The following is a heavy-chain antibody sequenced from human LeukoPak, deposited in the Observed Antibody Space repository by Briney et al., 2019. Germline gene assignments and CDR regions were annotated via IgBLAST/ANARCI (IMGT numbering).Heavy chain of an antibody. CDR3: ARQRDIAAAGYYFDY. Sequence: WVRQAPGKGLEWIGSIYYSGSTYYNPSLKSRVTISVDTSKNQFSLKLSSVTAADTAVYYCARQRDIAAAGYYFDYWGQGTLVTVSS. D-gene: IGHD6-13*01. J-gene: IGHJ4*02. CDR2: IYYSGST. V-gene: IGHV4-39*01.